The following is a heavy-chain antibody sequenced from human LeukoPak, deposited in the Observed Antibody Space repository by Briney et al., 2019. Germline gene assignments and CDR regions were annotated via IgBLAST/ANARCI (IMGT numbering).Heavy chain of an antibody. CDR1: GFTFSSYG. CDR3: AKDPSSGYYYFDY. V-gene: IGHV3-23*01. D-gene: IGHD3-22*01. CDR2: ISGSGGST. J-gene: IGHJ4*02. Sequence: PGGTLRLSCAASGFTFSSYGMSWVRRAPGKGLEWVSAISGSGGSTYYADSVKGRFTISRDNSKNTLYLQMNSLRAEDTAVYYCAKDPSSGYYYFDYWGQGTLVTVSS.